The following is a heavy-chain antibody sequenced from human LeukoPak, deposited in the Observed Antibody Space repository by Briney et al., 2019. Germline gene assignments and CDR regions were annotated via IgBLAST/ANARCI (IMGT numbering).Heavy chain of an antibody. D-gene: IGHD4-17*01. Sequence: SVKVSCKASGGTFSSYAISWVRQAPGQGLEWMGGIIPIFGTANYAQKFQGRVTITADESTSTAYMELSSLSSEDTAVYYCARVRVSGVDFGDYDEVYWGQGTLVTVSS. CDR1: GGTFSSYA. J-gene: IGHJ4*02. CDR2: IIPIFGTA. V-gene: IGHV1-69*13. CDR3: ARVRVSGVDFGDYDEVY.